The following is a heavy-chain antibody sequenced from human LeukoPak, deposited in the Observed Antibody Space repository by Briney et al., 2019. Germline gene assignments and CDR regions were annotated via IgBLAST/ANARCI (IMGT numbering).Heavy chain of an antibody. CDR1: GFTFNNYG. D-gene: IGHD2-2*01. CDR3: AKGYSEYCTINNCYPPDD. CDR2: IRDDGGNK. J-gene: IGHJ4*02. Sequence: PGGSLRLSCAASGFTFNNYGMHWVRQAPGKGLEWVAFIRDDGGNKFYADSVKDRFTISRDSSKNTLYLQMNSLRAEDTALYYCAKGYSEYCTINNCYPPDDWGQGTLVTVSS. V-gene: IGHV3-30*02.